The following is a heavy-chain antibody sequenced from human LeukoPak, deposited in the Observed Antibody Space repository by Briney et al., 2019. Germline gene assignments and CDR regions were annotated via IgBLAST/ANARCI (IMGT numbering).Heavy chain of an antibody. CDR3: ARRAGAAAGYYYYMDV. CDR2: IYYSGST. Sequence: SETLSLTCTVSGGSISSSSYYWGWIRQPPGKGLEWIGSIYYSGSTYYNPSLKSRVTISVDTSKNQFSLKLSSVTAADAAVYYCARRAGAAAGYYYYMDVWGKGTTVTISS. J-gene: IGHJ6*03. CDR1: GGSISSSSYY. V-gene: IGHV4-39*01. D-gene: IGHD6-13*01.